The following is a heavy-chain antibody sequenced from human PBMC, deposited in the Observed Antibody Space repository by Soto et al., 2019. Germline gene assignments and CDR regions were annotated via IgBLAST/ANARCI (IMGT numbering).Heavy chain of an antibody. Sequence: EVQLVESVGGLVQPGRSLRLSCAASGFTFDDYAMHWVRQAPGKGLEWVSGISWNSGYIGYADSVKGRFTVSRDNAKNSLYLQMNSLRAEDTAFYYCVKDYCNSISCYEDYCGQGTLVTVSS. V-gene: IGHV3-9*01. CDR2: ISWNSGYI. J-gene: IGHJ4*02. CDR3: VKDYCNSISCYEDY. D-gene: IGHD2-2*01. CDR1: GFTFDDYA.